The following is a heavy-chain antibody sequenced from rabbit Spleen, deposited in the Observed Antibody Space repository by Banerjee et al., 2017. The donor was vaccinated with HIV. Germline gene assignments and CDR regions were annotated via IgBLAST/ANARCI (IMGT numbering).Heavy chain of an antibody. V-gene: IGHV1S45*01. D-gene: IGHD1-1*01. J-gene: IGHJ6*01. CDR1: GFSFSSGYD. CDR2: IAVGSGGFT. Sequence: QEQLVESGGGLVQPEGSLTLTCTASGFSFSSGYDMCWVRQPPGKGLEWIACIAVGSGGFTYYANWAKGRFTISKTSSTTVTLHMTSLTAADTATYFCARDSSSSFSSYGMDLWGPGTLVTVS. CDR3: ARDSSSSFSSYGMDL.